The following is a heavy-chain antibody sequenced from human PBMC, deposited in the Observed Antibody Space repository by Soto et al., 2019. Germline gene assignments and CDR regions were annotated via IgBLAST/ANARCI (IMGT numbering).Heavy chain of an antibody. CDR2: IIPMFGKA. Sequence: QVQLVQSGAEVKKPESSVKVSCKAPGGTFSTYAISWVRQAPGQGLEWMGGIIPMFGKANYAQRFQDRVTITADESTNTDYMELSRLGSEDTAVYVCSSGRQRWLRRINNGYSGWGQGTVVTVSS. CDR3: SSGRQRWLRRINNGYSG. D-gene: IGHD5-12*01. CDR1: GGTFSTYA. V-gene: IGHV1-69*12. J-gene: IGHJ4*02.